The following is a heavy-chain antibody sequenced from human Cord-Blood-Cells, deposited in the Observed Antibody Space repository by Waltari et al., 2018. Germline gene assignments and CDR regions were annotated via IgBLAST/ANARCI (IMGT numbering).Heavy chain of an antibody. CDR2: ISSSSSTK. J-gene: IGHJ4*02. Sequence: EVQLVESGGGLVQPGGSLRLSCAASGFTFSSYSMNWVRQAPGKGLEWVSCISSSSSTKYYADSVKGRFTISRDNAKNSLYLQMNSLRDEDTAVYYCARDLGYDSSHSYFDYWGQGTLVTVSS. CDR3: ARDLGYDSSHSYFDY. D-gene: IGHD3-22*01. V-gene: IGHV3-48*02. CDR1: GFTFSSYS.